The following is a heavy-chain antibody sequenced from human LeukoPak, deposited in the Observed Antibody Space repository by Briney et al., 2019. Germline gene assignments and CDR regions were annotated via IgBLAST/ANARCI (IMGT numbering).Heavy chain of an antibody. CDR3: ARDRDFWSGQTNDAFDI. J-gene: IGHJ3*02. V-gene: IGHV1-69*01. CDR1: GGTFTSYA. D-gene: IGHD3-3*01. Sequence: SSVKVSCKASGGTFTSYAISWVRQAPGQGLEWMGGIIPIFGTANYAQKFQGRVTITAAESTSTAYMELSSLRSEDTAVYYCARDRDFWSGQTNDAFDIWGQGTMVTVSS. CDR2: IIPIFGTA.